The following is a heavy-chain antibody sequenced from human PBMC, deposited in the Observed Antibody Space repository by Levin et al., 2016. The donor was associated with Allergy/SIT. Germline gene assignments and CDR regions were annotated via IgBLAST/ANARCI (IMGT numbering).Heavy chain of an antibody. CDR2: IKQDGSEK. CDR1: GFTFSSYW. V-gene: IGHV3-7*05. CDR3: ARANPGPITMIPYYFDY. J-gene: IGHJ4*02. Sequence: GGSLRLSCAASGFTFSSYWMSWVRQAPGKGLEWVANIKQDGSEKYYVDSVKGRFTISRDNSKNTLYLQMNSLRAEDTAVYYCARANPGPITMIPYYFDYWGQGTLVTVSS. D-gene: IGHD3-22*01.